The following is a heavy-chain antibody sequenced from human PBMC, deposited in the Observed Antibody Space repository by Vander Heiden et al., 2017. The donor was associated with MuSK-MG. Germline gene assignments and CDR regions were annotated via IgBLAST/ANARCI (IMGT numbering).Heavy chain of an antibody. J-gene: IGHJ4*02. CDR1: GFTVNSNY. CDR2: IFSGGST. D-gene: IGHD6-19*01. V-gene: IGHV3-66*02. Sequence: EVQLVESGGGLVQPGGSLSLSCAASGFTVNSNYMSWVRQAPGKGLEWVSVIFSGGSTYYADSVKGRFTISRDNSKNTLHLQMNSMRAEDTAVYYCARDSIGWPGSRFDYWGQGTLVTVSS. CDR3: ARDSIGWPGSRFDY.